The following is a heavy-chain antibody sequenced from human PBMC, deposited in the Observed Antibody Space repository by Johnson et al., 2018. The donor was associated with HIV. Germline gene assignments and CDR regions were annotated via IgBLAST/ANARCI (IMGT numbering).Heavy chain of an antibody. Sequence: EVHLVESGGGLVKPGGSLRLSCAASGSTFRNAWMSWVRQAPGKGLEWVGRIKSKNDGGTTDYAAPVKGRFTISRADSKNTLYLQMTSLKTEDTAVYYCNTHKEYQQFWGSSGWYESGAFDIWGQGTMVTVSS. J-gene: IGHJ3*02. CDR3: NTHKEYQQFWGSSGWYESGAFDI. D-gene: IGHD6-19*01. CDR2: IKSKNDGGTT. V-gene: IGHV3-15*01. CDR1: GSTFRNAW.